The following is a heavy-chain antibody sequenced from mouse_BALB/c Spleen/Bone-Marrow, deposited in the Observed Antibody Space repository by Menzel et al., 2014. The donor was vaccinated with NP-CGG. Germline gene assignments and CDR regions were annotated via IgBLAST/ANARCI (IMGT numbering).Heavy chain of an antibody. J-gene: IGHJ1*01. CDR2: ILPGSGST. V-gene: IGHV1-9*01. D-gene: IGHD1-1*01. CDR1: GYTFSSYW. Sequence: VQLQQSGAELMKPGASVKISCKATGYTFSSYWIEWVKQRPGHGLEWIGEILPGSGSTNYNEKFKGKATFTADTSSNPSYRQRSSQALRDPAGIYCARGDGLWYFNFWGAGTTFTVS. CDR3: ARGDGLWYFNF.